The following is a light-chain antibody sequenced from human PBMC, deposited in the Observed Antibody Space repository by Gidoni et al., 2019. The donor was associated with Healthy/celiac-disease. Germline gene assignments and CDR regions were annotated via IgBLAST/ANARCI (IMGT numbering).Light chain of an antibody. Sequence: DIQLTQSPSSLSASVGDRVTITCRASQSISSYLNWYQQKPGKAPKLLIYAASSLQSGVPSRFSGSGSGTDFTLNISSLQPEDFATYYCQQSYSTPYTFGQXTKLEIK. CDR1: QSISSY. CDR3: QQSYSTPYT. CDR2: AAS. V-gene: IGKV1-39*01. J-gene: IGKJ2*01.